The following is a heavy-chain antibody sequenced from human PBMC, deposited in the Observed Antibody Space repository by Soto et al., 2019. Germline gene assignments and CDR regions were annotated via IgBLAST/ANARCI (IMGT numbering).Heavy chain of an antibody. V-gene: IGHV3-7*03. CDR3: ARIRANDYEIDY. J-gene: IGHJ4*02. CDR2: IKRDGSEQ. CDR1: GFTFGFYW. Sequence: EVQLVESGGGLVQPGGSLRLSCAASGFTFGFYWMTWVRQAPGKGLEWVANIKRDGSEQHYVDSVKGLFTISRDNAKNSLFLQMNSLRAVDTAIYYCARIRANDYEIDYWGQGNLVTVPS. D-gene: IGHD4-17*01.